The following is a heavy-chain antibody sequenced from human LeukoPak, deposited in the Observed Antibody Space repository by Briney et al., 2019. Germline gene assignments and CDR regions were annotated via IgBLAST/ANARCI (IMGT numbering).Heavy chain of an antibody. V-gene: IGHV4-59*04. CDR2: IYHSGST. CDR1: GGSISSYY. CDR3: ATRGYGRGGLDY. Sequence: PSETLSLTCTVSGGSISSYYWSWIRQPPGKGLEWIGSIYHSGSTYYNPSLKSRVTISVDTSKNQFSLKLSSVTAADTAVYYCATRGYGRGGLDYWGQGTLVTVSS. J-gene: IGHJ4*02. D-gene: IGHD5-18*01.